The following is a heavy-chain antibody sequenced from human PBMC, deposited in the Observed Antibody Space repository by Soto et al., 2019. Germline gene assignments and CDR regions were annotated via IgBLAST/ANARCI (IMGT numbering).Heavy chain of an antibody. CDR1: GFTFSSYA. D-gene: IGHD6-13*01. J-gene: IGHJ4*02. Sequence: PGGSLRLSCAASGFTFSSYAMSWVRQAQGKGLEKVSAISGSGYSTYYADTVKGRFTISRDNTKNTLYLQMNSLRAEDTAVYYCAKAGFSSSWSPTYFDYWGQCTLVTVSS. CDR3: AKAGFSSSWSPTYFDY. V-gene: IGHV3-23*01. CDR2: ISGSGYST.